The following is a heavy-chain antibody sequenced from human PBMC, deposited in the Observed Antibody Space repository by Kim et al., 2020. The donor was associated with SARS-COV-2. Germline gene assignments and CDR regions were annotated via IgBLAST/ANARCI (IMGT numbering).Heavy chain of an antibody. J-gene: IGHJ6*02. V-gene: IGHV3-30*04. D-gene: IGHD7-27*01. Sequence: GGSLRLSCAASGFTFSSYAMHWVRQAPGKGLEWVAVISYDGSNKYYADSVKGRFTISRDNSKNTLYLQMNSLRAEDTAVYYCARDPLEPANWGYWGMDVWGQGTTVTVSS. CDR1: GFTFSSYA. CDR2: ISYDGSNK. CDR3: ARDPLEPANWGYWGMDV.